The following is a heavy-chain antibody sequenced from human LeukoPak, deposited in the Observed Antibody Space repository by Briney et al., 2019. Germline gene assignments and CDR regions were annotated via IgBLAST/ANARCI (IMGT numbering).Heavy chain of an antibody. D-gene: IGHD2-21*01. V-gene: IGHV3-23*01. Sequence: QTGGSLRLSCAASGFTLSSYAMSWVRQAPGKGLEWVSAISDSGNTYHADSVKGRFTISRDSSKNTLLLQMNRLRPEDAAVYYCAKAPVTTCRGAYCYPFDYWGQGTLVTVSS. J-gene: IGHJ4*02. CDR2: ISDSGNT. CDR1: GFTLSSYA. CDR3: AKAPVTTCRGAYCYPFDY.